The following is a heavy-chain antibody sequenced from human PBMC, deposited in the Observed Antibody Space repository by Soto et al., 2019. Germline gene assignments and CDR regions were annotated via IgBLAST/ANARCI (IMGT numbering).Heavy chain of an antibody. V-gene: IGHV3-23*01. Sequence: GGSLRLSCAASGFTFSNYVMSWVRQAPGKGLEWVSALPEIGTNTYYADSVKGRFTISRDNSKNTLFLQINNLRAGDTAVYYCAKKSGVGATWYFDYCGQGTLVTVSS. D-gene: IGHD1-26*01. CDR2: LPEIGTNT. CDR3: AKKSGVGATWYFDY. J-gene: IGHJ4*02. CDR1: GFTFSNYV.